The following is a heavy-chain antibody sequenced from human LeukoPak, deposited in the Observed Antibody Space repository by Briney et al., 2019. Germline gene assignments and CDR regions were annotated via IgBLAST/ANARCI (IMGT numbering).Heavy chain of an antibody. CDR1: GGSISSYY. V-gene: IGHV4-59*01. D-gene: IGHD5-18*01. CDR2: IYYSGST. CDR3: ARVGGGYSYGFDY. Sequence: PSETLSLTCTVSGGSISSYYWSWIRQPPGKGLEWIGYIYYSGSTNYNPSLKSRVTISVDTSKNQFSLKLSSVTAADTAVYYCARVGGGYSYGFDYWGQGTLVTVSS. J-gene: IGHJ4*02.